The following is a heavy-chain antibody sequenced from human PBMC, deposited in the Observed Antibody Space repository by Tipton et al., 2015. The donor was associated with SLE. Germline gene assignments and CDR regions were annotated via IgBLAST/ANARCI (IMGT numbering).Heavy chain of an antibody. Sequence: TLSLTCTVSGGSISSSSYYWGWIRQPPGKGLEWIGSIYYSGSTYYNPSLKSRVTISVDTSKNQFSLKLSSVPAADTAVYYCAGALRGGSGRGWFDPWGQGTLVTVSS. J-gene: IGHJ5*02. CDR2: IYYSGST. CDR1: GGSISSSSYY. D-gene: IGHD6-19*01. CDR3: AGALRGGSGRGWFDP. V-gene: IGHV4-39*01.